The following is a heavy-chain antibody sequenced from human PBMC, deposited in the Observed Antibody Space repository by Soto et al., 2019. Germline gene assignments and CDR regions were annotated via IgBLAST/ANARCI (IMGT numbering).Heavy chain of an antibody. D-gene: IGHD4-17*01. CDR2: ISPHGGGA. V-gene: IGHV1-2*02. CDR1: GDTFTGYY. J-gene: IGHJ4*02. CDR3: ARGGKNYGGEFDY. Sequence: ASVKVSCKASGDTFTGYYVHGVRQAPGQGLEWMGWISPHGGGAKYAQNFQGRVTLTTDTSHSTAYMEMTRLRSDDTAVYYCARGGKNYGGEFDYWGQGTLVTVSS.